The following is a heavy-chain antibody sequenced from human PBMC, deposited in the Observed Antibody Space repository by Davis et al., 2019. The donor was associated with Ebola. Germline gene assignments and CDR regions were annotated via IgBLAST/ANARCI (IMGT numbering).Heavy chain of an antibody. V-gene: IGHV1-69*06. CDR2: IIPIFGTA. CDR1: GGTFSIYT. J-gene: IGHJ4*02. CDR3: ARDVGMATTQGGDY. D-gene: IGHD5-24*01. Sequence: SVKVSCKASGGTFSIYTISWVRQAPGQGLEWMGGIIPIFGTANYAQKFQGRVTITADKSTSTAYMELSSLRSEDTAVYYCARDVGMATTQGGDYWGQGTLVTVSS.